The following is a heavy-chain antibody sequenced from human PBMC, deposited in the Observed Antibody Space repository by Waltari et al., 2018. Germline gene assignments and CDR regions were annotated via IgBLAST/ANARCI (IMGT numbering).Heavy chain of an antibody. D-gene: IGHD6-13*01. Sequence: QLQLQESGPGLVKPSETLSLTCTVSGGSISSSIHYWGWIRQPPGKGLEWIGRIYYSGSTYLTPSLKSRVTMSVDTSKNQFSLKLSSVTAADTAVYYCARSSGGSSWANYFDYWGQGTLVTVSS. CDR1: GGSISSSIHY. V-gene: IGHV4-39*07. J-gene: IGHJ4*02. CDR2: IYYSGST. CDR3: ARSSGGSSWANYFDY.